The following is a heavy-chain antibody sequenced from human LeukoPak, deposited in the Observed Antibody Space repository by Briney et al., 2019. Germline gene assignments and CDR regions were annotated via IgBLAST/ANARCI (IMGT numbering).Heavy chain of an antibody. Sequence: SETLSLTCTVSGGSITHSYWSWIRHSAGTGMEWIGRIHATGTTNYNPSFKSRVSMSLDMPTSQFSLTLSAVTDADTATYYCARIFDRDVWGQGALVTVSP. CDR1: GGSITHSY. CDR2: IHATGTT. V-gene: IGHV4-4*07. CDR3: ARIFDRDV. D-gene: IGHD3-22*01. J-gene: IGHJ3*01.